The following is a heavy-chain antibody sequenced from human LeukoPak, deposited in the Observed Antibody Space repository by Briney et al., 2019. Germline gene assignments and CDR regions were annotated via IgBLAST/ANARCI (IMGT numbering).Heavy chain of an antibody. D-gene: IGHD1-1*01. V-gene: IGHV3-66*02. J-gene: IGHJ4*02. CDR2: IYSGGAT. Sequence: PGGSLRLSCADSGFSFSSNYMSWVRQAPGKGLEWVSLIYSGGATYYTDSVKGRVTISRDNSKNTLYLQMNSLRSEDTAVYFCARETGTARLDYWGQGTLVTVST. CDR3: ARETGTARLDY. CDR1: GFSFSSNY.